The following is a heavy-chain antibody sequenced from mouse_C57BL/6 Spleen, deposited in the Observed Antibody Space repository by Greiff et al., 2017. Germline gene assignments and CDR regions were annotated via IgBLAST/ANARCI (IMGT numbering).Heavy chain of an antibody. Sequence: QVQLQQPGAELVKPGASVKMSCKASGYTFTSYWITWVKQRPGQGLEWIGDIYPGSGSTNYNEKFKSKATLTVDTSSSTASMQLSSLTSEVSAVYYCARSPFITTVVAPFDYWCQGTLVTVSA. CDR1: GYTFTSYW. CDR3: ARSPFITTVVAPFDY. J-gene: IGHJ3*01. V-gene: IGHV1-55*01. D-gene: IGHD1-1*01. CDR2: IYPGSGST.